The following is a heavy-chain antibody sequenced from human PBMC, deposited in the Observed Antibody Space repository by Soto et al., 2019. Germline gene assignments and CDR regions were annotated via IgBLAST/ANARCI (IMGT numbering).Heavy chain of an antibody. CDR3: ARLTLQGCMDV. Sequence: GGSLRLSCAASGFTFSSYGMHWVRQAPGKGLEWVAVIWYDGSNKYYADSVKGRFTISRDNSKNTLYLQMNSLRAEDTAVYHCARLTLQGCMDVWGQGTTVTVSS. V-gene: IGHV3-33*01. J-gene: IGHJ6*02. CDR2: IWYDGSNK. D-gene: IGHD4-4*01. CDR1: GFTFSSYG.